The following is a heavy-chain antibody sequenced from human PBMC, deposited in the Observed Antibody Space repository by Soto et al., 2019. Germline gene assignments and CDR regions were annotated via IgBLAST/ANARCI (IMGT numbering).Heavy chain of an antibody. J-gene: IGHJ6*03. CDR2: MNPNSGNT. CDR1: GYTFTSYD. Sequence: ASVKVSCKASGYTFTSYDINWVRQATGQGLEWMGWMNPNSGNTGYAQKFQGRVTMTRNTSISTAYMELSSLRSEDTAVYYCARGGGYCSGGSCYPMDVWGKGTTVTVSS. D-gene: IGHD2-15*01. CDR3: ARGGGYCSGGSCYPMDV. V-gene: IGHV1-8*01.